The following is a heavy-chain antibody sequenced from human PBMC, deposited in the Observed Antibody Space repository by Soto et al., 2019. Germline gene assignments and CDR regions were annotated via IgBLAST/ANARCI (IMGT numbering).Heavy chain of an antibody. V-gene: IGHV3-30*02. CDR1: GFTFTTYG. J-gene: IGHJ4*02. CDR3: ANALSSAPFH. CDR2: MSYGGSHK. D-gene: IGHD6-25*01. Sequence: GGSLRLSCAASGFTFTTYGMHWVRQAPGKGLEWVAFMSYGGSHKYYADSVKGRFTISRDNSNNTLYLQMNSLRIEDTAQYFCANALSSAPFHWGQGTLVTVSS.